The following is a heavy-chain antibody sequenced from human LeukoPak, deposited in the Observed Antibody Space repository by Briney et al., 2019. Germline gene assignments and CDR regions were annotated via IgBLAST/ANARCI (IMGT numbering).Heavy chain of an antibody. CDR2: ISGGGEIT. CDR3: ARDYADYVGYFFFDC. J-gene: IGHJ5*01. Sequence: GGSLRLSCAASGFTFNNYAMNWVRQAPGKGLEWVSSISGGGEITYYADSAKGRFPISRDNSQNTLYLQMNSLRAEDTAVSYCARDYADYVGYFFFDCWGQGTLVTVSS. D-gene: IGHD4-17*01. CDR1: GFTFNNYA. V-gene: IGHV3-23*01.